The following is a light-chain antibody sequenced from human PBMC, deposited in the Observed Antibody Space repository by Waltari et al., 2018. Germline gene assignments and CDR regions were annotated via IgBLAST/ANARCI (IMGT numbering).Light chain of an antibody. Sequence: DIQMTQSPSSLSASVGDRVTITCRAIQNIGTSLNWFQQKSGTAPKFLITATYSLERGVPPMCRGRGAGTNFTLTISSLQPEDFATYYCQQGSTIPITFGQGTRLEI. V-gene: IGKV1-39*01. J-gene: IGKJ5*01. CDR1: QNIGTS. CDR3: QQGSTIPIT. CDR2: ATY.